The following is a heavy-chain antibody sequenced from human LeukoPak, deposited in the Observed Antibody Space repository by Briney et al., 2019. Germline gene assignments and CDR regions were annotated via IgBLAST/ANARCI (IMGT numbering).Heavy chain of an antibody. Sequence: GGSLRLSCAASGFTFSDYNMRWIRQAPGRGLEWVSSISRSGSTKYYADSVKGRFTISRDNAKNSLFLQMNSLRAEDTAVYYCARVLRYCSGGNCYSGGLGYMDVWGKGTTVTISS. CDR1: GFTFSDYN. CDR3: ARVLRYCSGGNCYSGGLGYMDV. J-gene: IGHJ6*03. CDR2: ISRSGSTK. V-gene: IGHV3-11*01. D-gene: IGHD2-15*01.